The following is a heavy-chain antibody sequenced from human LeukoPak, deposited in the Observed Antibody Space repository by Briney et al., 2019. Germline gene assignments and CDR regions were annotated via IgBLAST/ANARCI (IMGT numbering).Heavy chain of an antibody. CDR1: GYTFTSYD. CDR2: INPRDGET. CDR3: GRDWELRFHQGGLDY. J-gene: IGHJ4*02. Sequence: ASVKVSCKASGYTFTSYDINWVRQAPGQGLEWMGRINPRDGETSFAQKFQGRVTMTSDMSISTAYMELSGLRYDDTAVYYCGRDWELRFHQGGLDYWGQGALDTVSS. D-gene: IGHD3-3*01. V-gene: IGHV1-2*06.